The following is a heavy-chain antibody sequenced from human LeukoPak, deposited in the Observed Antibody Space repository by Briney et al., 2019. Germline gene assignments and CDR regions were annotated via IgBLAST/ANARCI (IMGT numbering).Heavy chain of an antibody. CDR2: INQDGSEK. CDR1: GFTFSNYW. J-gene: IGHJ6*02. Sequence: GESLRLSCAASGFTFSNYWMGWVRQAPGKGLEWVANINQDGSEKYYVDSVKGRFTISRDNSKNTLYLQMNSLRAEDTAVYYCAKYLFLDPYYYGMDVWGQGTTVTVSS. CDR3: AKYLFLDPYYYGMDV. V-gene: IGHV3-7*03. D-gene: IGHD1-1*01.